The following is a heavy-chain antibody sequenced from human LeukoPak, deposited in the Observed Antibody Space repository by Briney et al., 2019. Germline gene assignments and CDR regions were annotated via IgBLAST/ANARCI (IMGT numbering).Heavy chain of an antibody. CDR3: ARPGGGWYYFDY. CDR1: GGSISSSSYY. CDR2: IYYSGST. Sequence: PSETLSLTCTVSGGSISSSSYYWGWIRQPPGKGLEWIGSIYYSGSTYYNPSLKSRVTISVDTSKNQFSLKLSSVTAADTAVYYCARPGGGWYYFDYWGQGTLVTVSS. D-gene: IGHD6-19*01. V-gene: IGHV4-39*01. J-gene: IGHJ4*02.